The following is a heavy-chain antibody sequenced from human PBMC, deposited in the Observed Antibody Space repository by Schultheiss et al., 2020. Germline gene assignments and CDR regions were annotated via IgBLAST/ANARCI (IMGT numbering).Heavy chain of an antibody. V-gene: IGHV1-46*01. CDR1: GYTFSDYY. Sequence: ASVKVSCKASGYTFSDYYMHWVRQAPGQGLEWVGVINPTGGRTSYAEKFQGRLTVTRDTSTSTVFMELSSLTSDDTAVYYCARGKTRFDPWGQGTLVTVSS. CDR3: ARGKTRFDP. J-gene: IGHJ5*02. CDR2: INPTGGRT.